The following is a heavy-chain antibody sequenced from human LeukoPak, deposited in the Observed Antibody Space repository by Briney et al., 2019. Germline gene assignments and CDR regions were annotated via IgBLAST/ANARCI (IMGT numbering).Heavy chain of an antibody. CDR2: INWNGGSA. CDR3: ARVVGRNWFDP. D-gene: IGHD2-2*01. J-gene: IGHJ5*02. V-gene: IGHV3-20*04. CDR1: GFTFDDYG. Sequence: TGGSLRLACAPAGFTFDDYGMSWVRQAPGKGLEWVSGINWNGGSAAYADSVKGRFTTSTDNAKNSLYLQMNSLRAEDTALYYCARVVGRNWFDPWGQGTLVTVSS.